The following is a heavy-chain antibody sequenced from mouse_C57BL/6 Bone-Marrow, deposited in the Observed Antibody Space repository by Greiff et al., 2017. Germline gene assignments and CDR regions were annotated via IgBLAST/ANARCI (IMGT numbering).Heavy chain of an antibody. Sequence: DVKLQESGGGLVQPGGSLKLSCAASGFTFSDYGMAWVRQAPRKGPEWVAFISNLAYSIYYADTVTGRFTISRENAKNTLYLEMSSLRSEDTAMYYCARLTTVVYWYFDVWGTGTTVTVSS. CDR2: ISNLAYSI. CDR1: GFTFSDYG. D-gene: IGHD1-1*01. V-gene: IGHV5-15*01. J-gene: IGHJ1*03. CDR3: ARLTTVVYWYFDV.